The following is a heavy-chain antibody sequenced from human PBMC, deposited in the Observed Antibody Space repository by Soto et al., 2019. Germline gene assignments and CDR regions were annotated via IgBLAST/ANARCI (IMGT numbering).Heavy chain of an antibody. Sequence: QVQLVQSGAEVKKPGSSVKVSCKASGGTFSSYAISWVRQAPGQGLEWMGGIIPIFGTANYAQKFQGRVTITADESTSTAYMELSSLRSEDTGVYYCAARGGRFLEWLLSSGMDVWGQGTTVTVSS. D-gene: IGHD3-3*01. V-gene: IGHV1-69*12. J-gene: IGHJ6*02. CDR3: AARGGRFLEWLLSSGMDV. CDR2: IIPIFGTA. CDR1: GGTFSSYA.